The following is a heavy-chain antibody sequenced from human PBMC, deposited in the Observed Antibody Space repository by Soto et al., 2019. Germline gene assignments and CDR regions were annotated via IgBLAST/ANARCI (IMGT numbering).Heavy chain of an antibody. CDR2: IRSKAYGGTT. CDR3: TRDRSGWNYGNWFDY. CDR1: GFTFGDYA. Sequence: PGGSLRLSCTASGFTFGDYAMSWFRQATGKGLEWVGFIRSKAYGGTTEYAASVKGRFTISRDDSKSIAYLQMNSLKTEDTAVYYYTRDRSGWNYGNWFDYWGQGTLVTVSS. V-gene: IGHV3-49*03. J-gene: IGHJ4*02. D-gene: IGHD1-7*01.